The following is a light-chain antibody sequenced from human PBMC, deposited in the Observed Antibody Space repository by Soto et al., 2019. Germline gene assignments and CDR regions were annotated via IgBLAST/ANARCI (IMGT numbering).Light chain of an antibody. J-gene: IGKJ4*01. Sequence: DIVMTQSPGSLAVSLGERATINCKSSQSVFYSFNDKNYLAWYQQKSGQPPKLLIYWASTRESGVPDRFTGSGSGTDLTLSISRLQAEDVAVYYCQQYFSPLLTFGGGTRVEIK. CDR3: QQYFSPLLT. CDR1: QSVFYSFNDKNY. CDR2: WAS. V-gene: IGKV4-1*01.